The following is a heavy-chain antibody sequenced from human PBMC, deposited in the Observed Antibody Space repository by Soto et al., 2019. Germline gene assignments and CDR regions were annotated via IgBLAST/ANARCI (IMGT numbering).Heavy chain of an antibody. Sequence: EVQLLESGGGLVQPGGSLRLSCAASGFTFSSYAMSWVRQAPGKGLEWVSAISGSGGSTYYADSVKGRFTISRDNSKNTLYLQMNSLRAEDTAVYYCARTRTYCSGGSCYPDYWGQGTLVTVSS. V-gene: IGHV3-23*01. CDR3: ARTRTYCSGGSCYPDY. CDR1: GFTFSSYA. D-gene: IGHD2-15*01. J-gene: IGHJ4*02. CDR2: ISGSGGST.